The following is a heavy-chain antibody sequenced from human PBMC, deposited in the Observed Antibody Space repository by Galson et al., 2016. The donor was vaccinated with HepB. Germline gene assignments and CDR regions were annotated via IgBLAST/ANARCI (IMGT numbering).Heavy chain of an antibody. D-gene: IGHD1-7*01. CDR1: GDSVSADMVA. J-gene: IGHJ4*02. Sequence: CAISGDSVSADMVAWNWIRQSPLRGLEWLGRTYYRSRWFSDYAESVQGRITINPDTSNNHFSLQLNSVTPDDTAIYFCARGRNSAFDYWGQEILVTVSS. V-gene: IGHV6-1*01. CDR3: ARGRNSAFDY. CDR2: TYYRSRWFS.